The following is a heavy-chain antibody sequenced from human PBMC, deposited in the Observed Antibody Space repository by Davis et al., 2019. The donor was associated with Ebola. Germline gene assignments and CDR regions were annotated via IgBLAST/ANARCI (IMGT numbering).Heavy chain of an antibody. CDR3: AREGSSWYRWFDP. CDR2: IYHSGST. J-gene: IGHJ5*02. CDR1: GGSISSGGYS. Sequence: PSETLSLTCAVSGGSISSGGYSWSWIRQPPGKGLEWIGYIYHSGSTYYNPSLKSRVTISVDRSKNQFSLKLSSVTAADTAVYYCAREGSSWYRWFDPWGQGTLVTVSS. D-gene: IGHD6-13*01. V-gene: IGHV4-30-2*01.